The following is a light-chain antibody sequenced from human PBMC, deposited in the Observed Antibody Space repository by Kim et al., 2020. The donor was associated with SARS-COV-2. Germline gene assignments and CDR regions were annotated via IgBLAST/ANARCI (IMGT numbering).Light chain of an antibody. J-gene: IGKJ1*01. CDR1: QSISSN. CDR3: QQYNNWPPWT. CDR2: SAS. Sequence: EIVMTQSPATLSVSPGEGATLSCRASQSISSNLAWYQQTPGQAPRLLIYSASTRATGIPARFSGSGSGTDFTLTISSLQSEDFAVYYCQQYNNWPPWTFGQGTKVDIK. V-gene: IGKV3-15*01.